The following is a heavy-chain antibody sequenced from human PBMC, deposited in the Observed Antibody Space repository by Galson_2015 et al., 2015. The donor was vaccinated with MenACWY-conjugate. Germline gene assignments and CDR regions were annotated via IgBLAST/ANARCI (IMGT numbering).Heavy chain of an antibody. V-gene: IGHV3-48*02. CDR3: ARALSQKIIVAGY. J-gene: IGHJ4*02. D-gene: IGHD3-16*02. CDR1: GFTFSSNT. CDR2: ISSAGSSI. Sequence: SLRLSCAASGFTFSSNTMNWVRQAPGKGLEWVSSISSAGSSIYYADSVKGRFTISRDNAENSLYLQMNSLRDEDTAVYYCARALSQKIIVAGYWGQGTLVTVSS.